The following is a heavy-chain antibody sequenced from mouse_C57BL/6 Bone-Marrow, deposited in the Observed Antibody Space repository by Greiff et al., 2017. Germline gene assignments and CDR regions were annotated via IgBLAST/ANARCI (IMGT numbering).Heavy chain of an antibody. J-gene: IGHJ1*03. Sequence: EVKLVESGGGLVKPGGSLKLSCAASGFTFSDYGMHWVRQAPEKGLEWVAYISSGSSTIYYEDTVKGRFTISSDNAKDTLFLQMTSLRSEDTAMYYCATTVVAYWYFDVWGTGTTVTVSS. D-gene: IGHD1-1*01. CDR2: ISSGSSTI. V-gene: IGHV5-17*01. CDR1: GFTFSDYG. CDR3: ATTVVAYWYFDV.